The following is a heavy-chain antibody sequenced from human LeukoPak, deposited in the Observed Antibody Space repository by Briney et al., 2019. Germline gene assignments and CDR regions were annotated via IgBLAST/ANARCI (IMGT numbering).Heavy chain of an antibody. CDR2: IIPIFGTA. J-gene: IGHJ5*02. D-gene: IGHD2-2*01. Sequence: SVKVSCKASGGTFSSYAISWVRQAPGQGLEWMGGIIPIFGTANYAQKFQGRVTITADGSTSTAYMELSSLRSEDTAVYYCARDLGYCSSTSCYGWFDPWGQGTLVTVS. V-gene: IGHV1-69*13. CDR1: GGTFSSYA. CDR3: ARDLGYCSSTSCYGWFDP.